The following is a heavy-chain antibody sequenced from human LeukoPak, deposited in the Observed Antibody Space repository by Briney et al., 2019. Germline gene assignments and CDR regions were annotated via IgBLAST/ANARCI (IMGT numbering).Heavy chain of an antibody. CDR1: GFTFDDYA. CDR3: ARDQVDYDSSGYYSDAFDI. V-gene: IGHV3-9*01. CDR2: ISWNSGSI. D-gene: IGHD3-22*01. Sequence: GRSLRLSCAASGFTFDDYAMHWVRQAPGKGLEWVSGISWNSGSIGYVDSVKGRFTISRDNAKNSLYLQMNSLRAEDTAVYYCARDQVDYDSSGYYSDAFDIWGQGTMVTVSS. J-gene: IGHJ3*02.